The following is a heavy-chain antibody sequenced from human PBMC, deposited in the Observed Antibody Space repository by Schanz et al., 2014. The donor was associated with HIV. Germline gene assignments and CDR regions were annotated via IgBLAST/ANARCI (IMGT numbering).Heavy chain of an antibody. J-gene: IGHJ4*02. CDR2: MPSMSGTP. CDR3: ARSLGGVEDS. V-gene: IGHV1-69*01. D-gene: IGHD3-16*01. Sequence: QVQLVQSGAEVQKPGSSVKVSCNASGGTFSRYAISWVRQAPGQGLEWMGGMPSMSGTPTYAQKFQGRVTISADESSNTAYLDLPSLTSEDTAVYFCARSLGGVEDSWGQGTLVYLSS. CDR1: GGTFSRYA.